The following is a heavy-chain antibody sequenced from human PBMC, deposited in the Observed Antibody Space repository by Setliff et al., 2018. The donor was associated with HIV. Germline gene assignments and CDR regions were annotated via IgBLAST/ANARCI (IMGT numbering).Heavy chain of an antibody. CDR1: GYTFTSYT. V-gene: IGHV1-3*01. D-gene: IGHD3-22*01. Sequence: ASVKVSCKSSGYTFTSYTMHCVRQAPGQRLEWMGRINAGNGNTKYSQKFQGRVTITRDTSATTAYMELSSLRSEDTAVYYCARDHRPNYYDNSGSPGYWGQGTLVTVSS. CDR2: INAGNGNT. J-gene: IGHJ4*02. CDR3: ARDHRPNYYDNSGSPGY.